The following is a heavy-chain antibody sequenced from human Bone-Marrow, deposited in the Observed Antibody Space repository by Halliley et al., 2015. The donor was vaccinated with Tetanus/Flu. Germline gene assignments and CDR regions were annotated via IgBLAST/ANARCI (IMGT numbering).Heavy chain of an antibody. CDR2: MSYTGDT. CDR1: GGSIRSTSSY. CDR3: ARQRMGATRYYFFGMDV. J-gene: IGHJ6*02. Sequence: TLSLTCTVSGGSIRSTSSYWGWIRQAPGKGLEWIGTMSYTGDTNYKSSLKSRVTIVADTSKNELSLRMSSVTAADTAVYSCARQRMGATRYYFFGMDVWGQGTTVTVSS. V-gene: IGHV4-39*01. D-gene: IGHD6-6*01.